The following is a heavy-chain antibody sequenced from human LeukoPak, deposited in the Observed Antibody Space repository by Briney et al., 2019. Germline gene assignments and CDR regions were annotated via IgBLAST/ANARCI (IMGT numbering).Heavy chain of an antibody. CDR1: GGTFSSYT. CDR3: ARDWGVGGYSYGNAFDI. D-gene: IGHD5-18*01. J-gene: IGHJ3*02. V-gene: IGHV1-69*04. Sequence: EASVKVSYKASGGTFSSYTISWVRQAPGQGLEWMGRIIPILGIANYAQKFQGRVTITADKSTSTAYMELSSLRSEDTAVYYCARDWGVGGYSYGNAFDIWGQGTMITVSS. CDR2: IIPILGIA.